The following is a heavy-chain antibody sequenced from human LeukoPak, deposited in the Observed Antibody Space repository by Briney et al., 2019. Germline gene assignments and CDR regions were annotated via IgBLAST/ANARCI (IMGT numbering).Heavy chain of an antibody. D-gene: IGHD3-10*01. J-gene: IGHJ5*02. CDR3: ARVLKAGYGSGSYYDWFDP. Sequence: MPSETLSLTCAVSCGSISSSNWWSWVRQPPGKGLEWIGEIYHSGSTNYNPSLKSRVTISVDKSRNQFSLKLSSVTAADTAVYYCARVLKAGYGSGSYYDWFDPWGQGTLVTVSS. CDR2: IYHSGST. V-gene: IGHV4-4*02. CDR1: CGSISSSNW.